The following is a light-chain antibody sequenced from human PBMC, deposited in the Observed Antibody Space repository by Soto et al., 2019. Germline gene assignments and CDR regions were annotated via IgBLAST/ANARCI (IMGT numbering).Light chain of an antibody. Sequence: DIVMTQSPLSLPVTPGESASISCRSSQSLLGSNGYKYLDWYVQKPGQSPQLLISLASNRASGVHGRLSGSGAGKDFTLKISRVEAEDVGVYHYMQALQGPPTFGQGTKVEIK. CDR1: QSLLGSNGYKY. V-gene: IGKV2-28*01. CDR2: LAS. CDR3: MQALQGPPT. J-gene: IGKJ1*01.